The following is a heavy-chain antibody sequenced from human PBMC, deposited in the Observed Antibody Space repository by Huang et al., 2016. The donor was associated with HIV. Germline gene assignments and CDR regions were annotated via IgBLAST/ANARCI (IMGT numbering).Heavy chain of an antibody. CDR2: INPNSGGT. J-gene: IGHJ4*02. V-gene: IGHV1-2*02. CDR1: GYTFTGYY. D-gene: IGHD3-22*01. Sequence: QVQLVQSGAEVKKPGASVKGSCKASGYTFTGYYMHWVRQAPGQGLEWRGWINPNSGGTNYAQKFQGRVTMTRDTSISTAYMELSRLRSDDTAVYYCARGPYYYDSSGYYLFDYWGQGTLVTVSS. CDR3: ARGPYYYDSSGYYLFDY.